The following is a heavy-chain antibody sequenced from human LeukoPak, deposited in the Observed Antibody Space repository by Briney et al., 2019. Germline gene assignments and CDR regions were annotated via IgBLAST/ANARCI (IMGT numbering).Heavy chain of an antibody. CDR2: ISPDSGDT. CDR3: ARDPGAVTTPSNWFDP. CDR1: GYSYNGYY. V-gene: IGHV1-2*02. Sequence: GASVNVSCKTSGYSYNGYYIHWVRQATAQGLEWMGWISPDSGDTSYAQKFQGRVTMTRDTSISTAYMELSRLTSDDTAVYYCARDPGAVTTPSNWFDPWGQGTLVTVSS. J-gene: IGHJ5*02. D-gene: IGHD4-17*01.